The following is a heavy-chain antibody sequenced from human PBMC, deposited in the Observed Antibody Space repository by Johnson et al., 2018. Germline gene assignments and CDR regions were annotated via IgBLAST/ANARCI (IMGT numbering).Heavy chain of an antibody. D-gene: IGHD1-1*01. CDR1: GFTFSSYA. Sequence: QVQLVQSGGGVVQPGRSLRLSCAASGFTFSSYAMHWVRQAPGKGLEWVAVISYDGSNKYYADSVKGRFTISRDNAKNSLYLQMNSLRAEDTAVYYCARDAGTVVSGYFQPWGQGTLVTVSS. V-gene: IGHV3-30-3*01. J-gene: IGHJ1*01. CDR3: ARDAGTVVSGYFQP. CDR2: ISYDGSNK.